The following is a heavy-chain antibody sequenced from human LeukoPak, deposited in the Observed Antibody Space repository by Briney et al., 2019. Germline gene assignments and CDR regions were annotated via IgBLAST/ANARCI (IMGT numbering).Heavy chain of an antibody. Sequence: SETLSLTCTVSGGSISSSSYYWGWIRQPPGKGLEWIGSIYYSGSTYYNPSLKSRVTISVGTSKNQFSLKLSSVTAADTAVYYCARRPVTTGANWFDPWGQGTLVTVSS. CDR3: ARRPVTTGANWFDP. V-gene: IGHV4-39*01. D-gene: IGHD4-11*01. J-gene: IGHJ5*02. CDR1: GGSISSSSYY. CDR2: IYYSGST.